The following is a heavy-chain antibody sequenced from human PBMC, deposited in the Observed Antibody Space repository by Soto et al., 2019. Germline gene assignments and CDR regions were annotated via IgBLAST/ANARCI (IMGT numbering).Heavy chain of an antibody. CDR3: ARGDSTDCSNGVCSFFYNHDMDV. Sequence: ASVKVSCKASGYSFTDYHIHWVRQAPGQGLEWLGRINPKSGGTSTAQKFQGWVTMTTDTSISTASMELTRLTSDDTAIYYCARGDSTDCSNGVCSFFYNHDMDVWGQGATVTVS. CDR1: GYSFTDYH. J-gene: IGHJ6*02. V-gene: IGHV1-2*04. D-gene: IGHD2-8*01. CDR2: INPKSGGT.